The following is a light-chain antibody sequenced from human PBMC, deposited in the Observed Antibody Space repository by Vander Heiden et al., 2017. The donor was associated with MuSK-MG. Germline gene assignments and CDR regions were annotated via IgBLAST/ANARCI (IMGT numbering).Light chain of an antibody. CDR1: QRISTY. CDR2: AAP. Sequence: DIQMTQSPSSLSASVGDRVTITCRARQRISTYLNWYQQKPGKAPKLLIYAAPTLQSGVPSSFSGSGSGTDFTLTIIRLQPEDFATYYCQQSDSSPQTFGQGTKVEIK. J-gene: IGKJ1*01. CDR3: QQSDSSPQT. V-gene: IGKV1-39*01.